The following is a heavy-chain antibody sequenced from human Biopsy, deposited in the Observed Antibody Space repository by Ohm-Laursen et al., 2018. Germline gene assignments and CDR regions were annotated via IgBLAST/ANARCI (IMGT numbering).Heavy chain of an antibody. J-gene: IGHJ5*02. Sequence: SVTLSLTCTVSGGSISSSTTYYWAWLRPPPGKGLEWIGSIYNTETTFYNPSHKSRVTISVDTSTNQFSLKVSFVTAADTALYFCARHPTGFWFDPWGHGTLVTVSS. V-gene: IGHV4-39*01. CDR1: GGSISSSTTYY. CDR3: ARHPTGFWFDP. CDR2: IYNTETT.